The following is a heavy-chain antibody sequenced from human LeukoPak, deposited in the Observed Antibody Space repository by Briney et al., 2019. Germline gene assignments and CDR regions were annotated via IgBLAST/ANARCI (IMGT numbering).Heavy chain of an antibody. J-gene: IGHJ4*02. V-gene: IGHV1-18*01. CDR1: GYTFTSYA. D-gene: IGHD2-15*01. CDR2: ISAYNANT. Sequence: ASVKVSCKTSGYTFTSYAISWVRQAPGQGLEWMGWISAYNANTNYAQKLQGRVTMTTDTSTGTAYVELTHLRSDDTAYYYCARGVQVVLAATHFDFWGQGTLVTVSS. CDR3: ARGVQVVLAATHFDF.